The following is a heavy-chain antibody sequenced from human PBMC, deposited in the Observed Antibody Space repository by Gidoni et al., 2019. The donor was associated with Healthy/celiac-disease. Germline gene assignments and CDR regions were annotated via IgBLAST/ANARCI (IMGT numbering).Heavy chain of an antibody. CDR2: INPNSGGT. J-gene: IGHJ4*02. D-gene: IGHD3-3*01. CDR3: ARDISKYGITIFGVVTTYYFDY. CDR1: GYTFTGYY. Sequence: QVQLVQSGAEVKKPGASVKVSCTASGYTFTGYYMPWVRQAPGQGLEWMGWINPNSGGTNYAQKFQGRVTMTRDTSISTAYMELSRLRSDDTAVYYCARDISKYGITIFGVVTTYYFDYWGQGTLVTVSS. V-gene: IGHV1-2*02.